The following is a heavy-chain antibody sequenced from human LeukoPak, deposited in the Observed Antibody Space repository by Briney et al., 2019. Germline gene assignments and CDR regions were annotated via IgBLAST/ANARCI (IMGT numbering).Heavy chain of an antibody. D-gene: IGHD3-10*01. V-gene: IGHV3-66*01. Sequence: PGGSLRLSCAATGFTVSNNYMSWVRQAPGQGLEWVSVIYSGGSTYYADSVKGRFTISRDNSKNTLYLQMNSLRAEDTAVYYCARDTYGVGAGYYYYYYMDVWGKGTTVTIPS. J-gene: IGHJ6*03. CDR1: GFTVSNNY. CDR2: IYSGGST. CDR3: ARDTYGVGAGYYYYYYMDV.